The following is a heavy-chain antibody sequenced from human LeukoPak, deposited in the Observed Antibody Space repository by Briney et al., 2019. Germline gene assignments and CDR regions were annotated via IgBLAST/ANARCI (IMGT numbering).Heavy chain of an antibody. CDR3: ARDCSSTSCYLYYYYYYGMDV. Sequence: GGSLRRSCAAYGFTFSSYGMDWVRQAPGQGLEGVADIWSDGGNNYYADYVKGRFTISTANSTTSPYLHIHSLGAEDTAVCSCARDCSSTSCYLYYYYYYGMDVWGQGTTVTVSS. D-gene: IGHD2-2*01. CDR1: GFTFSSYG. J-gene: IGHJ6*02. V-gene: IGHV3-33*01. CDR2: IWSDGGNN.